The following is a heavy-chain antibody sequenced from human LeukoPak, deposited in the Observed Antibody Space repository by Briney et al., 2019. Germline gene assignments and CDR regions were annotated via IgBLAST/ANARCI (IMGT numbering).Heavy chain of an antibody. V-gene: IGHV3-48*01. CDR3: ARGFYSSTWQGNY. CDR1: GFTFGDYA. J-gene: IGHJ4*02. Sequence: GGSLRLSCAASGFTFGDYAMSWVRQAPGKGLEWVAYITTSIGTMYYADSVKGRFTISRDNAQNSLYLQMNSLRAEDTAVYYCARGFYSSTWQGNYWGQGTRVTVSS. CDR2: ITTSIGTM. D-gene: IGHD6-13*01.